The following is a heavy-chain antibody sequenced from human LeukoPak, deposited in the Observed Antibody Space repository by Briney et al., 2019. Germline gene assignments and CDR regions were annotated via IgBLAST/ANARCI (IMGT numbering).Heavy chain of an antibody. Sequence: GGSLRLSCAASGFTFSSYAMSWVRQAPGEGLEWVSAISGSGGSTYYADSVKGRFTISRDNSKNTLYLQMNSLRAEDTAIYYCARVWKGNYYDYWGQGALVTVSS. CDR2: ISGSGGST. D-gene: IGHD1-1*01. CDR3: ARVWKGNYYDY. CDR1: GFTFSSYA. V-gene: IGHV3-23*01. J-gene: IGHJ4*02.